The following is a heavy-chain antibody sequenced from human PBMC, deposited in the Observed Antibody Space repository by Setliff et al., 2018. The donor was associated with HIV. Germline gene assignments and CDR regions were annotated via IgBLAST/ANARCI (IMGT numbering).Heavy chain of an antibody. CDR2: IRYDGSNK. D-gene: IGHD4-17*01. V-gene: IGHV3-30*02. CDR1: GFTFSSYG. CDR3: ARNIYGDNHNYYYYYGMDV. Sequence: PGGSLRLSCAASGFTFSSYGMHWVRQAPGKGLEWVAFIRYDGSNKYYADSVKGRFTISRDNSKNTLYLQMNNLRADDTAVYYCARNIYGDNHNYYYYYGMDVWGQGTTVTVSS. J-gene: IGHJ6*02.